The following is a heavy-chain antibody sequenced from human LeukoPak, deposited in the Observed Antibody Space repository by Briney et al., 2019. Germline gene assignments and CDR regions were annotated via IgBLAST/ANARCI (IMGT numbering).Heavy chain of an antibody. D-gene: IGHD3-22*01. V-gene: IGHV4-34*01. CDR3: ARGKGPDITMIVVAPRDFDY. CDR2: INHSGST. CDR1: GGSFSGYY. J-gene: IGHJ4*02. Sequence: SETLSLTCAVYGGSFSGYYWSWIRQPPGKGLEWNGEINHSGSTNYNPSLKSRVTISVDTSKNQFSLKLSSVTAADTAVYYCARGKGPDITMIVVAPRDFDYWGQGTLVTVSS.